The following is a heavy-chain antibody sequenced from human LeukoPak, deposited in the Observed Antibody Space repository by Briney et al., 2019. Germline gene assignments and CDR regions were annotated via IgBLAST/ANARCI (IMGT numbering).Heavy chain of an antibody. CDR3: AKDGAWLRFDD. Sequence: GGSLRLSCAASGFTFSTYGMNWVRQAPGKGLEWVSGGSPSGEITYYADSVKGRFTISRDNSKNTVYLQMNNVRAEDTAVYYCAKDGAWLRFDDWGQGTLVTVSS. CDR2: GSPSGEIT. V-gene: IGHV3-23*01. D-gene: IGHD5-12*01. CDR1: GFTFSTYG. J-gene: IGHJ4*02.